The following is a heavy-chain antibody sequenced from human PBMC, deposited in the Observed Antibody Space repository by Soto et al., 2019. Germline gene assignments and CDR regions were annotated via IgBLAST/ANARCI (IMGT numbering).Heavy chain of an antibody. CDR2: ISDSGTHT. CDR1: GFSISDYA. CDR3: AKDGIRKDDY. V-gene: IGHV3-23*01. Sequence: EVQLLESGGGFRQSGGSLRLSCAASGFSISDYAMSWVRQAPGKGLEWVSSISDSGTHTFYADSVRGRFVSSRDTSRNTVFMQMNTLRVEDTALYFCAKDGIRKDDYWGQGTQVTVS. J-gene: IGHJ4*02.